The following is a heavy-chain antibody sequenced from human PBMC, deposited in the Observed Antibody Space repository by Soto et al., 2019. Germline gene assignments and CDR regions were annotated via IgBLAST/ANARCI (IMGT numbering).Heavy chain of an antibody. D-gene: IGHD2-21*01. CDR1: GGSGGSFSGYY. Sequence: SETLSLTCAVYGGSGGSFSGYYWSWIRQPPGKGLEWIGEINHSGSTNYNPSLKSRVTISVDTSKNQFSLKLSSVTAADTAMYYCARRAVVAVTGSLDNWLDPWGQGILVT. J-gene: IGHJ5*02. CDR3: ARRAVVAVTGSLDNWLDP. V-gene: IGHV4-34*01. CDR2: INHSGST.